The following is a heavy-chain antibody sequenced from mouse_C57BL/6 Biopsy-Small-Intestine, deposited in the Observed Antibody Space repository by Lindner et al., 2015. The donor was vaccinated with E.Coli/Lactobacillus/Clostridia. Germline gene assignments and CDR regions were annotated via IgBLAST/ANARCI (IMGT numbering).Heavy chain of an antibody. V-gene: IGHV1-22*01. J-gene: IGHJ4*01. CDR3: ARYYYGSSYDAVDY. D-gene: IGHD1-1*01. CDR1: GYTFTDYN. Sequence: EVQLQESGPELAKPGASVKMSCKASGYTFTDYNMHWVKQSHGKSLEWIGYINPNNGGTSYNQKFKGKATLTVNKSSSTAYMELRSLTSEDSAVYYCARYYYGSSYDAVDYWGQGTSVTVSS. CDR2: INPNNGGT.